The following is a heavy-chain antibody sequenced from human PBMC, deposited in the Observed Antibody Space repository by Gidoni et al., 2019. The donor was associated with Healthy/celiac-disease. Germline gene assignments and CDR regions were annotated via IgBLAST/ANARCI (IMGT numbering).Heavy chain of an antibody. CDR3: ARTLIVVVPAAISGLDP. CDR2: IYHRGIT. D-gene: IGHD2-2*02. CDR1: GGPISSSNW. V-gene: IGHV4-4*02. J-gene: IGHJ5*02. Sequence: QVQLQESGPGLVKPSGPLSLTCAVSGGPISSSNWWSWVRQPPGKGLEWIGEIYHRGITNYNPSLKSRVKISVDKSKNQFSLKLSSVTAADTAVYYCARTLIVVVPAAISGLDPWGQGTLVTVSS.